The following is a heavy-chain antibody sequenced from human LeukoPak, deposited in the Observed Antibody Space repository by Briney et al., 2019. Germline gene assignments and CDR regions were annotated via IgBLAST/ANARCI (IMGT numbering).Heavy chain of an antibody. D-gene: IGHD2-2*01. Sequence: ASETLSLTCAVYGGSFSGYYWSWIRQPPGKGLEWIGEINHSGSTNYNPSLKSRVTISVDTSKNQFPLKLSSVTAADTAVYYCARGSDIVVVSAAKSRTTYYFDYWGQGTLVTVSS. CDR1: GGSFSGYY. CDR2: INHSGST. V-gene: IGHV4-34*01. J-gene: IGHJ4*02. CDR3: ARGSDIVVVSAAKSRTTYYFDY.